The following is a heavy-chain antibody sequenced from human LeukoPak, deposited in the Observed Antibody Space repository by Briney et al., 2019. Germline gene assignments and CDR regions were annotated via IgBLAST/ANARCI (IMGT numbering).Heavy chain of an antibody. D-gene: IGHD3-22*01. CDR1: GFTFSSYG. Sequence: GGSLRLSCAASGFTFSSYGVHWVRQAPGKGLEWVAVISYDGSNKYYADSVKGRFTISRDNSKNTLYLQMNSLRAEDTAVYYCAKDLYYYDSTLRAFDYWGQGTLVTVSS. CDR3: AKDLYYYDSTLRAFDY. J-gene: IGHJ4*02. CDR2: ISYDGSNK. V-gene: IGHV3-30*18.